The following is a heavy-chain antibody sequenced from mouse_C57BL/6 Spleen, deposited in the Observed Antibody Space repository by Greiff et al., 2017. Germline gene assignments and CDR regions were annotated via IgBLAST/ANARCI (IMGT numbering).Heavy chain of an antibody. Sequence: VKLVESGAELVRPGASVTLSCKASGYTFTDYEMHWVKQTPVHGLEWIGAIDPETGGTAYNQKFKGKAILTADKSSSTAYMELRSLTSEDSAVYYCTRSGYYGSSPGYFDVWGTGTTVTVSS. V-gene: IGHV1-15*01. CDR3: TRSGYYGSSPGYFDV. J-gene: IGHJ1*03. D-gene: IGHD1-1*01. CDR2: IDPETGGT. CDR1: GYTFTDYE.